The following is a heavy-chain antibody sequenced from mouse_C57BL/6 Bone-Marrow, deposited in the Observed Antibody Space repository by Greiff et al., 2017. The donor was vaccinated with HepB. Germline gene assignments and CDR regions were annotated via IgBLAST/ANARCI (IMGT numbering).Heavy chain of an antibody. J-gene: IGHJ4*01. CDR2: ISSGSSTI. CDR3: ARNYYGSSSSYYYAMDY. D-gene: IGHD1-1*01. V-gene: IGHV5-17*01. CDR1: GFTFSDYG. Sequence: VQLQQSGGGLVKPGGSLKLSCAASGFTFSDYGMHWVRQAPEKGLEWVAYISSGSSTIYYADTVKGRFTISRDNAKNTLFLQMTSLRSEDTAMYYCARNYYGSSSSYYYAMDYWGQGTSVTVSS.